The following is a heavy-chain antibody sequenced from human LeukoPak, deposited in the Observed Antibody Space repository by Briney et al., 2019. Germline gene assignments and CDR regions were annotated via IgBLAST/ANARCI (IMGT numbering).Heavy chain of an antibody. V-gene: IGHV3-7*01. D-gene: IGHD3-22*01. CDR2: IKEDGTET. Sequence: GGSLRLSCAASGFMFSSNWMSWVRLAPGKGLEWVANIKEDGTETYYVDSVKGRFTISRDNSKNTLYLQMNSLRAEDTAVYYCARDTHYDSSGYYYSSYYYYYGMDVWGQGTTVTVSS. J-gene: IGHJ6*02. CDR1: GFMFSSNW. CDR3: ARDTHYDSSGYYYSSYYYYYGMDV.